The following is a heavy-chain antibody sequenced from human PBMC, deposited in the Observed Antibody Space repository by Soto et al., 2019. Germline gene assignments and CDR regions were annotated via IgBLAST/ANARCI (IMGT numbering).Heavy chain of an antibody. CDR2: IYYSGST. D-gene: IGHD3-10*01. CDR3: ARHILEVGRVLWFGDPNRGAFDI. CDR1: DGSIISSSYY. V-gene: IGHV4-39*01. Sequence: SSETLSLTCSVSDGSIISSSYYWGWIRQPPGKGLEWIGSIYYSGSTYYNPSLKSRVTISVDTSKNQFSLKLSSVTAADTAVYYCARHILEVGRVLWFGDPNRGAFDIWGQGTMVTVSS. J-gene: IGHJ3*02.